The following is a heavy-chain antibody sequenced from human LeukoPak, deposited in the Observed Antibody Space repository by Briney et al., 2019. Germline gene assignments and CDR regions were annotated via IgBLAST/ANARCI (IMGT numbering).Heavy chain of an antibody. D-gene: IGHD3-22*01. CDR2: ISSSSSTI. J-gene: IGHJ4*02. Sequence: GGSLRLSCAASGFTFSSYSMNWVRQAPGKGLEWVSYISSSSSTIYYADSVKGRFTISRDNAKNSLYLQMNSLRAEDTAVYNCARTGALYDSSGYHRTYFDYWGQGTLVTVSS. CDR1: GFTFSSYS. V-gene: IGHV3-48*04. CDR3: ARTGALYDSSGYHRTYFDY.